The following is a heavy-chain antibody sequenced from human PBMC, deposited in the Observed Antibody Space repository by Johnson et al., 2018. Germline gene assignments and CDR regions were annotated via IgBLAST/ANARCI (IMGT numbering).Heavy chain of an antibody. CDR2: ISSSRSTI. Sequence: QLLETGGGLVKPGGSLRLSCAASGFTFSSYSMNWVRQAPGKGLEWVSSISSSRSTIYYADSVKGRFTISRDNANNSLYLQMNCLRAEDTAVYNCARVAWIVYKYYYDMDVWGKGTTVTVAS. CDR3: ARVAWIVYKYYYDMDV. D-gene: IGHD3-3*01. CDR1: GFTFSSYS. J-gene: IGHJ6*03. V-gene: IGHV3-21*01.